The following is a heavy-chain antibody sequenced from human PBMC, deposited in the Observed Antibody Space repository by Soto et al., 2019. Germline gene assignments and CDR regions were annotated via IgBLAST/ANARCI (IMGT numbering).Heavy chain of an antibody. V-gene: IGHV3-48*03. Sequence: EVQLVESGGGLVQPGGSLRLSCAASGFTFSSYEMNWVRQAPGKGLEWVSYISSSGSTIYYADSVKGRFTISRDNAKNSLYLQMNSLRAEDTAVYFCASPRGLDDAFDFWGQGTMVTVSS. CDR1: GFTFSSYE. J-gene: IGHJ3*01. D-gene: IGHD3-10*01. CDR3: ASPRGLDDAFDF. CDR2: ISSSGSTI.